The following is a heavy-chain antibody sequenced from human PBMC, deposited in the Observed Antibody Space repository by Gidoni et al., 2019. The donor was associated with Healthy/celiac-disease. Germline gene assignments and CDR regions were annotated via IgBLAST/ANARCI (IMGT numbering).Heavy chain of an antibody. CDR2: IYSGGST. Sequence: EVQLVESGGGLIQPGGSLRLSCAASGFTVSSTYMGWVRQAPGKGLEWVSVIYSGGSTYYADSVKGRFTISRDNSKNTLYLQMNSLRAEDTAVYYCARSPPLEYDILTGYYTLIDYWGQGTLVTVSS. D-gene: IGHD3-9*01. CDR1: GFTVSSTY. J-gene: IGHJ4*02. V-gene: IGHV3-53*01. CDR3: ARSPPLEYDILTGYYTLIDY.